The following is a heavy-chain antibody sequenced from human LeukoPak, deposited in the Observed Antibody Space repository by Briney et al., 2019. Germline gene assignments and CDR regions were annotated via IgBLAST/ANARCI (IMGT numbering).Heavy chain of an antibody. Sequence: GGSLRLSCATSVFIFNNYDPHWVRQAPGKGLEWLATISRDGKRQFYTDSVKGRFTISRDDSRNTLYLQMNSLRPEDTAVYYCARDRLNRAYCGNDCYSAAFDYWGQGTLVTVSS. V-gene: IGHV3-30*03. CDR1: VFIFNNYD. CDR3: ARDRLNRAYCGNDCYSAAFDY. CDR2: ISRDGKRQ. J-gene: IGHJ4*02. D-gene: IGHD2-21*02.